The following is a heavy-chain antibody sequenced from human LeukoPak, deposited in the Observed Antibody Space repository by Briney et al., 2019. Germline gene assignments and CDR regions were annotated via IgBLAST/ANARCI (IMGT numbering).Heavy chain of an antibody. V-gene: IGHV1-69*13. CDR2: IIPIFGTA. CDR3: ARDPNERGYSYGYLVWNWFDP. J-gene: IGHJ5*02. D-gene: IGHD5-18*01. CDR1: GYTFISYG. Sequence: ASVKVSCKASGYTFISYGISWARQAPGQGLEWMGGIIPIFGTANYAQKFQGRVTITADESTSTAYMELSSLRSEDTAVYYCARDPNERGYSYGYLVWNWFDPWGQGTLVTVSS.